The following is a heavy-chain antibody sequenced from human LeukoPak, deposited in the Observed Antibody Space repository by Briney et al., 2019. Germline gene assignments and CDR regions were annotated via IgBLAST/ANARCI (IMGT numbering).Heavy chain of an antibody. CDR3: ARLRKGRYFDYFFES. V-gene: IGHV4-39*02. CDR2: VYYSGRA. Sequence: SETLSLTCTVSGDSVSTINSYWGWIRHPPGNGLECIGNVYYSGRANYSPSLRSRVTMSVDTSKNRFSLKMTSVTAADTAVYFCARLRKGRYFDYFFESWGQGALVTVSS. J-gene: IGHJ4*02. D-gene: IGHD3-9*01. CDR1: GDSVSTINSY.